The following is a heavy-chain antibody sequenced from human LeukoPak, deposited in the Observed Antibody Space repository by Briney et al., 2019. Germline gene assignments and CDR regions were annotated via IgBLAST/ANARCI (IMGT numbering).Heavy chain of an antibody. J-gene: IGHJ4*02. Sequence: ASLKVSCKASGYTFTSYGISWVRQAPGQGLEWMGWISAYNGNTSYAQKLQGRVTMTTDTSTSTAYMELRSLRSDDTAVYYCARDRVREVQDYWGQGTLVTVSS. CDR2: ISAYNGNT. D-gene: IGHD1-26*01. V-gene: IGHV1-18*01. CDR3: ARDRVREVQDY. CDR1: GYTFTSYG.